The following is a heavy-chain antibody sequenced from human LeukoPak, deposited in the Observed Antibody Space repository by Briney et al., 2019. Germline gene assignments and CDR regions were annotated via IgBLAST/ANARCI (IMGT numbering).Heavy chain of an antibody. V-gene: IGHV3-21*04. CDR3: AKEAVTTYYYYYGMDV. D-gene: IGHD4-17*01. CDR1: GFTFTTYS. J-gene: IGHJ6*02. Sequence: GGSLRLSCAASGFTFTTYSMNWVRQAPGKGLEWVSSISSSSSSKYYADSVKGRFTTSRDNSKNTLYLQMNSLRAEDTAVYYCAKEAVTTYYYYYGMDVWGQGTTVTVSS. CDR2: ISSSSSSK.